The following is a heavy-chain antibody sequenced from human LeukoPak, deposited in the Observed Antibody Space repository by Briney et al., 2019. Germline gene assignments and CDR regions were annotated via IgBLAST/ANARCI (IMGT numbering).Heavy chain of an antibody. CDR3: ARVGDFWSAYFDY. J-gene: IGHJ4*02. CDR2: ISTTGTSM. CDR1: GFTFSDYY. Sequence: GGSLRLSCAASGFTFSDYYMTWIRQAPGKGLQWVSYISTTGTSMYYADFVKDRFTISRDNAKNSLYLQMNSLGAEDTAVYYCARVGDFWSAYFDYWGQETLVTVPS. D-gene: IGHD3-3*01. V-gene: IGHV3-11*04.